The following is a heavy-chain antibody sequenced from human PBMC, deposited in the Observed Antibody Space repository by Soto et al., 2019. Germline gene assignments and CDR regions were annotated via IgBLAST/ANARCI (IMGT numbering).Heavy chain of an antibody. CDR1: GFTFSSYA. Sequence: EVQLLESGGGLVQPGGSLRLSCAASGFTFSSYAMSWVRQAPGKGLEWVSAISGSGGSTYYADTVKGRFTISRDNSKNTLYLQMNSLRAEDTAVYYCAKDQSHEYYDSSGYYLGGFDYWGQGTLVTVSS. J-gene: IGHJ4*02. CDR2: ISGSGGST. CDR3: AKDQSHEYYDSSGYYLGGFDY. V-gene: IGHV3-23*01. D-gene: IGHD3-22*01.